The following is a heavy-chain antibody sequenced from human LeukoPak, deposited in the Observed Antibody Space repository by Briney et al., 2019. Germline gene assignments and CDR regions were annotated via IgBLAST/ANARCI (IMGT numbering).Heavy chain of an antibody. Sequence: GGSLRLSCAASGFSFEDYAMHWVRQTPGKGLGWVSLISGDGGSTYYGYSVKGRFTISRDNSRNSLYLQMNSPRTEDTALYYCVKDLAKYYDFRSGYSYDSYGLDVWGQGTTVTVSS. V-gene: IGHV3-43*02. J-gene: IGHJ6*02. CDR2: ISGDGGST. CDR1: GFSFEDYA. D-gene: IGHD3-3*01. CDR3: VKDLAKYYDFRSGYSYDSYGLDV.